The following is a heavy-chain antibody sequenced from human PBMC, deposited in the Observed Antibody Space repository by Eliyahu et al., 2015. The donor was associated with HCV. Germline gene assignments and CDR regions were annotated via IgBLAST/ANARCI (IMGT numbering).Heavy chain of an antibody. Sequence: EVQLVESGGGLVKPGGSLSLSCAASXFXFXXAWMSWXRQAPGKGLGWIGRIKSKTDGXXTDYAAPVKGRFTISRDDSKSTLYLQMNSLKTEDTAVYYCTTGAPGGFDYYLDVWGQGTTVTVSS. V-gene: IGHV3-15*01. CDR3: TTGAPGGFDYYLDV. J-gene: IGHJ6*03. CDR1: XFXFXXAW. CDR2: IKSKTDGXXT. D-gene: IGHD3-10*01.